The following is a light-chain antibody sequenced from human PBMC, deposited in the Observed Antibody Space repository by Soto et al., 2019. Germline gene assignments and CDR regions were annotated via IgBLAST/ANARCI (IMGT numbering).Light chain of an antibody. J-gene: IGKJ4*01. V-gene: IGKV3-11*01. CDR1: HSVSSY. CDR2: DAS. Sequence: ETVLTQSPATLSLSPGEVATLSCRASHSVSSYLAWYQQKPGQTPRLLIYDASTRATGIPARFSGSGSGTDFTLNISSLEPEDFAVYYCQQHTNWPLTFGGGTKVEIK. CDR3: QQHTNWPLT.